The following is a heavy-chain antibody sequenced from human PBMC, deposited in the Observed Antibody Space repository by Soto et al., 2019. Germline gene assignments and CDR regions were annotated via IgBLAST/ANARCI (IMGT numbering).Heavy chain of an antibody. Sequence: SGPTQVTPTQPLTLTCTFSGFSLSSSGVGVGWIRQPPGKALEWLALIYWDGDKRYSPSLKSRLTITKDTSKNQVVLTMTNMDPVDTATYFCAHRPNDFWSGSEGYYFDFWGQGTLVTVSS. V-gene: IGHV2-5*02. J-gene: IGHJ4*02. D-gene: IGHD3-3*01. CDR1: GFSLSSSGVG. CDR2: IYWDGDK. CDR3: AHRPNDFWSGSEGYYFDF.